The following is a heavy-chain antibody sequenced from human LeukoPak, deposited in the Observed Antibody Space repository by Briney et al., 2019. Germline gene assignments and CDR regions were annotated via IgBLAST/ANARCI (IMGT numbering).Heavy chain of an antibody. V-gene: IGHV4-59*11. CDR1: GGSLSSHY. CDR2: IYYRGST. J-gene: IGHJ4*02. D-gene: IGHD1-26*01. CDR3: ARYSGSCWTSYFDY. Sequence: PSETLSLTCTVSGGSLSSHYWSWIRQPPGKGLEWIGYIYYRGSTNYNPSLKSRVTISVDTSKNQFSLKLSSVTAADTAVYYCARYSGSCWTSYFDYWGQGTLVTVSS.